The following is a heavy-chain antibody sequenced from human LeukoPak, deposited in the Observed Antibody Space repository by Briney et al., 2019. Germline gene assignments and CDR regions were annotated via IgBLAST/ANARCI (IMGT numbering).Heavy chain of an antibody. D-gene: IGHD1-1*01. CDR2: ISSSSSTI. V-gene: IGHV3-48*04. Sequence: PGGSLRLSCAASGFTFSSYSMNWVRQAPGKGLEWVSYISSSSSTIYYADSVKGRFTISRDNAKNSLYLQMNSLRAEDTAVYYCASFWNDSEDAFDIWGQGTMVTVSS. CDR3: ASFWNDSEDAFDI. CDR1: GFTFSSYS. J-gene: IGHJ3*02.